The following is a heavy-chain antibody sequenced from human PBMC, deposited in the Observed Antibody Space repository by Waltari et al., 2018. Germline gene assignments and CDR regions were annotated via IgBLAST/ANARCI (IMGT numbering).Heavy chain of an antibody. D-gene: IGHD3-10*01. CDR3: GRDAPPLTEFGEPEDY. CDR1: GFTVSSNY. Sequence: EVQLVESGGGLIQPGGSLRLSCAASGFTVSSNYMCWVRQAPGKGPESGSLFDIGWSASDAGALKGRIPIPRENPKNTLFIQRISLRAGDTGVYYCGRDAPPLTEFGEPEDYWGQGTLVTVSS. V-gene: IGHV3-53*01. J-gene: IGHJ4*02. CDR2: FDIGWSA.